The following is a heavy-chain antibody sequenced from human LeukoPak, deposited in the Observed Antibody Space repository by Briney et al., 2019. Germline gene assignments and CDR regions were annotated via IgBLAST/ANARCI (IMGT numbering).Heavy chain of an antibody. V-gene: IGHV3-23*01. Sequence: GGSLRLSCAASGFTFSSYAMTWVRQAPGKGLEWVSTISRDGGTTYYPDSVKGRFTISRDNSKNTLYLQMNSLRAEDTAVYYCARDSNARYSSGWGLQDYWGQGTLVTVSS. CDR1: GFTFSSYA. J-gene: IGHJ4*02. CDR2: ISRDGGTT. CDR3: ARDSNARYSSGWGLQDY. D-gene: IGHD6-19*01.